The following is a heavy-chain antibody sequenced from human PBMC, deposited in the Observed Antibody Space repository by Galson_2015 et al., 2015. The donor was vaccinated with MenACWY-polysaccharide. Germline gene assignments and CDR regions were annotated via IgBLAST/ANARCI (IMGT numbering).Heavy chain of an antibody. CDR1: GGSISSYY. J-gene: IGHJ5*02. Sequence: ETLSLTCTVSGGSISSYYWNWIRQPPGKGLEWVGYINYSGSTNHNPSLKSRVTMSVDTFKNQFSLNLTSVTDADTAVYYCARAIAVAGQRRDFDLWGQGTLVTVSS. CDR3: ARAIAVAGQRRDFDL. D-gene: IGHD6-19*01. CDR2: INYSGST. V-gene: IGHV4-59*01.